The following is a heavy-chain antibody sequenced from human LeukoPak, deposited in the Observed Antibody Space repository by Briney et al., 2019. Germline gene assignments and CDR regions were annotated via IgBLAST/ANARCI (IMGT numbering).Heavy chain of an antibody. CDR2: IYPGDSDT. Sequence: GESLKISCKGSGYRFTSYWIGWVRQMPGKGLEWMGFIYPGDSDTRYSPSFQGQVTISADKSMSTAYLQWSSLKASNTAMYYCARRRGRYSGDAFDIWGQGTMVTVSS. CDR3: ARRRGRYSGDAFDI. V-gene: IGHV5-51*01. J-gene: IGHJ3*02. D-gene: IGHD1-26*01. CDR1: GYRFTSYW.